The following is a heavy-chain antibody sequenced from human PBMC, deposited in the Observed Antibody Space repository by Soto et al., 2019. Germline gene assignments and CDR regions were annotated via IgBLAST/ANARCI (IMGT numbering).Heavy chain of an antibody. Sequence: QVQLQESGPGLVKPSQTLALTCTVSGGSISSGDYYWSWIRQPPGKGLEWIGYIYYSGSTYYNLSPKSRVTISVDTSKNQFSLKLSSVTAADTAVYYCATIILGSTRLDSWGQGTLVTVSS. V-gene: IGHV4-30-4*01. CDR3: ATIILGSTRLDS. CDR1: GGSISSGDYY. D-gene: IGHD2-2*01. J-gene: IGHJ4*02. CDR2: IYYSGST.